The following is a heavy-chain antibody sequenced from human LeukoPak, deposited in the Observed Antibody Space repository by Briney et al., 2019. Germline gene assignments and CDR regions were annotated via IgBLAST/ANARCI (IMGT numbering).Heavy chain of an antibody. CDR3: ASATAAGTHP. D-gene: IGHD6-13*01. Sequence: GGSLRLSCAASGFTFSSYSMNWVRQAPGKGLEGVSSISSSSSYIYYADSVKGRFTISRDNTKNSLYLQMNSLRAEDTAVYYCASATAAGTHPWGQGTLVTVSS. CDR1: GFTFSSYS. V-gene: IGHV3-21*01. J-gene: IGHJ5*02. CDR2: ISSSSSYI.